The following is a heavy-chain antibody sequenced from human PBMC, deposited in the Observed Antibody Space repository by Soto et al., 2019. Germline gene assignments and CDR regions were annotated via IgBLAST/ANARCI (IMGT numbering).Heavy chain of an antibody. V-gene: IGHV4-39*01. Sequence: SETLSLTCTVSGGSISSSSYYWGWIRQPPGKGLEWIGSIYYSGSTYYNPSLKSRVTISVDTSKNQFSLKLSSVTAADTAVYYCARGSSSFLHYYYYMDVWGKGTTVTVSS. CDR2: IYYSGST. D-gene: IGHD6-6*01. J-gene: IGHJ6*03. CDR3: ARGSSSFLHYYYYMDV. CDR1: GGSISSSSYY.